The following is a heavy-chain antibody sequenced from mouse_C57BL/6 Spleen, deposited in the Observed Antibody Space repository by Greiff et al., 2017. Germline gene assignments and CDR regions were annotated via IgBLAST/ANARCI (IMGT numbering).Heavy chain of an antibody. V-gene: IGHV1-9*01. J-gene: IGHJ1*03. CDR2: ILPGSGST. CDR1: GYTFTGYW. CDR3: SNYYDYNSRSSYWDFDV. Sequence: VQLVESGAELMKPGASVKLSCKATGYTFTGYWIAWVKQRPGHGLEWIGDILPGSGSTNYNEKFKGKATFTAATSSNTAYMQLSSLTTEDSAIYYGSNYYDYNSRSSYWDFDVWGTGTTVTVSS. D-gene: IGHD2-4*01.